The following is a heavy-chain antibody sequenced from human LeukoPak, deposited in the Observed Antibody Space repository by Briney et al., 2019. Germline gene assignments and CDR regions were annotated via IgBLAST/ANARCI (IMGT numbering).Heavy chain of an antibody. CDR3: ARDIPRYYGSGSHY. V-gene: IGHV3-15*01. CDR1: GFTFSNAW. CDR2: IKSKTDGGTT. D-gene: IGHD3-10*01. J-gene: IGHJ4*02. Sequence: MSGGSLRLSCAASGFTFSNAWMSWVRQAPGKGLEWVGRIKSKTDGGTTDYAAPVKGRFTISRDDSKNTLYLQMNSLRAEDTAVYDCARDIPRYYGSGSHYWGQGTLVTVSS.